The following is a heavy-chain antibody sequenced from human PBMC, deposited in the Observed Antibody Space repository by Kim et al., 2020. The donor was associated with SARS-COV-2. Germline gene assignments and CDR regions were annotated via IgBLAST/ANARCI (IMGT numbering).Heavy chain of an antibody. V-gene: IGHV3-7*01. Sequence: GGSLRLSCAASGFTFSSYWMSWVRQAPGKGLEWVANIKQDGSEKYYVDSVKGRFTISRDNAKNSLYLQMNSLRAEDTAVYYCARDNGGYSYGYNYFDYWGQGTLVTVSS. CDR1: GFTFSSYW. J-gene: IGHJ4*02. D-gene: IGHD5-18*01. CDR3: ARDNGGYSYGYNYFDY. CDR2: IKQDGSEK.